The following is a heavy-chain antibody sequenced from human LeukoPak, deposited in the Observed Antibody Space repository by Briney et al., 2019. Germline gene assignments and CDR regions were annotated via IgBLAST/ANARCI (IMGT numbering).Heavy chain of an antibody. Sequence: GGSLRLSCAASGFTFSSYSMIWVRQAPGKGLEWVSYIGSISSAIYNADPVEGRFTISRDNAKNSLYLQMNGLRAEDTALYFCAKHPGPYGANPFDSWGLGTLVTVSS. CDR1: GFTFSSYS. CDR2: IGSISSAI. V-gene: IGHV3-48*04. CDR3: AKHPGPYGANPFDS. J-gene: IGHJ4*02. D-gene: IGHD4-23*01.